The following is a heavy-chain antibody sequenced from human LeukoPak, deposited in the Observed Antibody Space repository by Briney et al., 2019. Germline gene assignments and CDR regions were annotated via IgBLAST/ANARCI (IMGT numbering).Heavy chain of an antibody. CDR1: GYTFTGYY. CDR3: ARGRSKVVVVPAATVDY. D-gene: IGHD2-2*01. J-gene: IGHJ4*02. Sequence: ASVKVSCKASGYTFTGYYMHWVRQAPGQGLEWMGWINPNSGGTNYAQKFQGRVTMTRDTSISTAYMELSRLRSDDTAVYYCARGRSKVVVVPAATVDYWGQGTLVTVSS. CDR2: INPNSGGT. V-gene: IGHV1-2*02.